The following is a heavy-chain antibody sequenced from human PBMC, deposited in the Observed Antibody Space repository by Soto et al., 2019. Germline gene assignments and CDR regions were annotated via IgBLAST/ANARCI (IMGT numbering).Heavy chain of an antibody. V-gene: IGHV1-18*01. CDR1: GYTFTSYG. D-gene: IGHD3-3*01. Sequence: ASVKVSCKASGYTFTSYGISWVRQAPGQGLEWMGWISAYNGNTNYAQKLQGRVTMTTDTSTSTAYMELRSLRSDDTAVYYCARDEGYDFWSGYYTEWGQGTLVTVSS. J-gene: IGHJ4*02. CDR2: ISAYNGNT. CDR3: ARDEGYDFWSGYYTE.